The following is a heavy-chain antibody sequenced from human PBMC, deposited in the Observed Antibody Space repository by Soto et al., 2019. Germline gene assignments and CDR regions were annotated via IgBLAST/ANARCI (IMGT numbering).Heavy chain of an antibody. V-gene: IGHV4-59*12. CDR2: IYHSGST. Sequence: SETLSLTCTVSGGSMSGYYWSWIRQPPGKGLEWIGYIYHSGSTYYNPSLKSRVTISVDRSKNQFSLKLSSVTAADTAVYYCARGDSSGYTFDYWGQGTLVTVSS. D-gene: IGHD3-22*01. J-gene: IGHJ4*02. CDR3: ARGDSSGYTFDY. CDR1: GGSMSGYY.